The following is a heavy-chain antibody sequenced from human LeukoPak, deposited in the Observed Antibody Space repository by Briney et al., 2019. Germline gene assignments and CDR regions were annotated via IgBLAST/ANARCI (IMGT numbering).Heavy chain of an antibody. Sequence: SETLSLTCTVSGGSISTYYWSWIRQPPGKGLEWIGYIYYTGRTNYSPSLKSRVTISVDTSKDQFSLKLISVTAADTAVYYCARDRARVEGQLGSFDYWGQGTLVTVSS. CDR1: GGSISTYY. CDR3: ARDRARVEGQLGSFDY. D-gene: IGHD5-18*01. CDR2: IYYTGRT. V-gene: IGHV4-59*01. J-gene: IGHJ4*02.